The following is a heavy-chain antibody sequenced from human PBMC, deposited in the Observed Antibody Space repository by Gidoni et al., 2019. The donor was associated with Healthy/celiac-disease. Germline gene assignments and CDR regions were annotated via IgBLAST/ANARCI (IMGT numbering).Heavy chain of an antibody. J-gene: IGHJ4*02. CDR2: IWYDGSNK. V-gene: IGHV3-33*01. CDR3: AREDQHSGSYSY. D-gene: IGHD1-26*01. CDR1: GFTFSSYG. Sequence: QVQLVESGGGVVQPGRSLRLSCAASGFTFSSYGMHWVRQAPGKGLEWVAVIWYDGSNKYYADSVKGRFTISRDNSKNTLYLQMNSLRAEDTAVYYCAREDQHSGSYSYWGQGTLVTVSS.